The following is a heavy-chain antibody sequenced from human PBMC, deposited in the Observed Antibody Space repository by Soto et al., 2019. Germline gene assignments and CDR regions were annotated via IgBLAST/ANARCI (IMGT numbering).Heavy chain of an antibody. J-gene: IGHJ6*02. CDR1: GYSVSRSDYY. CDR3: APLTVSLSGPYGIHV. V-gene: IGHV4-39*01. Sequence: ASETLSLTCNVSGYSVSRSDYYWAWIRQPPGKGLEWIGSMLYSGLAYYNPSLKSRVTLSVDTSKNQFSVRLNSVTASDTAVYYCAPLTVSLSGPYGIHVWGQGTTVTVSS. CDR2: MLYSGLA. D-gene: IGHD2-15*01.